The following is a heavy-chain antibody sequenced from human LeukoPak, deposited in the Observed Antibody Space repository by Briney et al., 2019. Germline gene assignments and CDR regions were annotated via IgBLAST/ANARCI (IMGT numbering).Heavy chain of an antibody. V-gene: IGHV1-69*01. D-gene: IGHD1-26*01. J-gene: IGHJ4*02. CDR2: IIPIFGTA. Sequence: SVKVSCKASGGTFSSYAISWVRQAPGQGLEWMGGIIPIFGTANYAQKFQGRVTITADESTRTAYMELSSLRSEDTAVYYCARGGSGSYVEFNYWGQGTLVTVSS. CDR3: ARGGSGSYVEFNY. CDR1: GGTFSSYA.